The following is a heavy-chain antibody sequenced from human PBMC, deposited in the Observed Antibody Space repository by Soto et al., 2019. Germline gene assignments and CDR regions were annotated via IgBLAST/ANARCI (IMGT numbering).Heavy chain of an antibody. CDR2: INPNSGGT. V-gene: IGHV1-2*02. J-gene: IGHJ3*02. Sequence: ASVKVSCKASGYTFTGYYMHWVRLAPGQGLEWMGWINPNSGGTNYAQKFQGRVTMTRDTSISTAYMELSRLRSDDTAVYYCARVGSGWYEGAFDIWGQGTMVTVSS. CDR1: GYTFTGYY. D-gene: IGHD6-19*01. CDR3: ARVGSGWYEGAFDI.